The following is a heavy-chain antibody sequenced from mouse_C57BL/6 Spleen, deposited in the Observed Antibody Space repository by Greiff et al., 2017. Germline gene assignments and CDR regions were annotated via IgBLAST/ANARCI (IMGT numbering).Heavy chain of an antibody. D-gene: IGHD1-1*01. CDR3: AVSLTTEDAMDY. J-gene: IGHJ4*01. Sequence: QVQLQQPGAELVKPGASVKVSCKASGYTFTSYWMHWVKQRPGQGLEWIGRIHPSDSDTNYNQKFKGKATLTVDKSSSTAYMQLSSLTSEDSAVYYWAVSLTTEDAMDYWGQGTSVTVSS. CDR2: IHPSDSDT. V-gene: IGHV1-74*01. CDR1: GYTFTSYW.